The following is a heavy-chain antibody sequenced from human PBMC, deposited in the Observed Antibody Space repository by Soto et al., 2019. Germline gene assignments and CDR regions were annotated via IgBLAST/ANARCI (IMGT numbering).Heavy chain of an antibody. V-gene: IGHV1-18*01. CDR3: AKNGQPPYYYYGLDV. CDR1: GYTFTRYG. J-gene: IGHJ6*02. Sequence: ASVKVSCKASGYTFTRYGISWARQAPGQGLEWMGWISGYNGDTKYAQKFQGRVTMTIDTSTTTAFMELRSLTSDDTAVYYCAKNGQPPYYYYGLDVWGQGTTVTVSS. CDR2: ISGYNGDT. D-gene: IGHD2-8*01.